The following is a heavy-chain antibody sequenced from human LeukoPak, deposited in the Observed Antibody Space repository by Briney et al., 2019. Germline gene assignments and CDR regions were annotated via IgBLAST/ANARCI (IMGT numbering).Heavy chain of an antibody. D-gene: IGHD1-20*01. CDR2: IYHSGST. CDR3: ARVVTGIAGYYFDY. CDR1: GGSISSYY. V-gene: IGHV4-59*01. J-gene: IGHJ4*02. Sequence: SETLSLTCTVSGGSISSYYWSWIRQPPGKGLEWIGYIYHSGSTNYNPSLKSQVTISVDTSKNQFSLKLSSVTAADTAVYYCARVVTGIAGYYFDYWGQGTLVTVSS.